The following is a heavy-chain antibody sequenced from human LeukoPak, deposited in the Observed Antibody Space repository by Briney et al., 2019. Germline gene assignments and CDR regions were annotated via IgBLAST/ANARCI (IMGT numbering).Heavy chain of an antibody. CDR1: GYRFTSDW. Sequence: GESLKISCQGSGYRFTSDWIVWVRQVPGKGLEWMGIIYPGDSDTRYSPSFQGQVTISADKSISTAYLQWSSLKASDTAMYYCARGRHGCTDLDYWGQGTLVTVSS. CDR2: IYPGDSDT. D-gene: IGHD5-24*01. V-gene: IGHV5-51*01. CDR3: ARGRHGCTDLDY. J-gene: IGHJ4*02.